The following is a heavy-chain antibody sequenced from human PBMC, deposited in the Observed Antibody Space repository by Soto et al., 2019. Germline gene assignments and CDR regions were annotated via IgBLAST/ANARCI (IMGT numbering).Heavy chain of an antibody. D-gene: IGHD3-3*01. V-gene: IGHV3-23*01. J-gene: IGHJ5*02. CDR3: AKQRHSIFGVVIPYNWFDP. CDR1: GFTFSSYA. CDR2: ISGSGGST. Sequence: GGSLRVSCAASGFTFSSYAMSWVRQAPGKGLEWVSAISGSGGSTYYADSVKGRFTISRDNSKNTLYLQMNSLRAEDTAVYYCAKQRHSIFGVVIPYNWFDPWGQGTLVTVSS.